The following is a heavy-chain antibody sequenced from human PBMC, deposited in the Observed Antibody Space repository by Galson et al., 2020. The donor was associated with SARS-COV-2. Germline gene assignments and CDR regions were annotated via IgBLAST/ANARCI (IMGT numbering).Heavy chain of an antibody. CDR1: GFTFSSYA. D-gene: IGHD3-22*01. J-gene: IGHJ4*02. CDR3: AKAYYHDSSGYYA. CDR2: ISSSGGST. Sequence: GESLKISCSASGFTFSSYAMSWVRQAPGKGLEWVSAISSSGGSTYYADSVKGRFTISRDNSKNTMYLQLNSLRAEDTAVYYCAKAYYHDSSGYYARGQGTLVIVSS. V-gene: IGHV3-23*01.